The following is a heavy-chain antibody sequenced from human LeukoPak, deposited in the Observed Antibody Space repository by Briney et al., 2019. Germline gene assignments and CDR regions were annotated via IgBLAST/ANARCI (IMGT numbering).Heavy chain of an antibody. Sequence: GGSLRLACAASGLTFRSYWMSWVRQAPGKGLEWVANIKPDGREKYYVDSVKGRFTISRDNARNSLYLQMNSLRAEDTAVYYCARDGEWLRPNDYWGQGTLVTVSS. CDR3: ARDGEWLRPNDY. CDR1: GLTFRSYW. V-gene: IGHV3-7*01. D-gene: IGHD3-3*01. J-gene: IGHJ4*02. CDR2: IKPDGREK.